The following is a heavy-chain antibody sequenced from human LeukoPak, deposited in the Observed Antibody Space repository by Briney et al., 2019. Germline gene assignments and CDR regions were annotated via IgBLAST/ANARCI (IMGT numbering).Heavy chain of an antibody. J-gene: IGHJ6*03. D-gene: IGHD3-3*01. CDR1: GFTFSSYA. Sequence: PGGSLRLSCAASGFTFSSYAMSWVRQAPGKGLEWVSAISGSGGSTYYADSVKGRFTISRDNSKNTLYLQMNSLRAEDTAVYYCAKVGYYDFWSGYDYYYYVDVWGKGTTVTVSS. CDR3: AKVGYYDFWSGYDYYYYVDV. CDR2: ISGSGGST. V-gene: IGHV3-23*01.